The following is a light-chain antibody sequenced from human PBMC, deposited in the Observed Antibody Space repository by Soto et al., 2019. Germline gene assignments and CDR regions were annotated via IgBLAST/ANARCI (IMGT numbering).Light chain of an antibody. CDR2: AAS. CDR3: QQLNSYPFLT. V-gene: IGKV1-9*01. Sequence: DIQLTQSPSFLSASVGDRVTITSRASQGISSYLAWYQQKPGKAPKLLIYAASTLQSGVPSRFSGSGSGTEFTLTISSLQPEDFATYYCQQLNSYPFLTFGGGTKVEIK. J-gene: IGKJ4*01. CDR1: QGISSY.